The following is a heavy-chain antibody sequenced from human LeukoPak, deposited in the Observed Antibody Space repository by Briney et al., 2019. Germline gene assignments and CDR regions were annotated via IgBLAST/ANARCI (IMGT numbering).Heavy chain of an antibody. CDR1: GYTFTSYD. V-gene: IGHV1-8*01. J-gene: IGHJ6*03. D-gene: IGHD5-12*01. CDR2: MNPNSGNT. Sequence: ASVKVSCKASGYTFTSYDINWVRQATGQGLEWMGWMNPNSGNTGYAQKFQGRVTMTRNTSISTAYMELSSLRSEDTAVYYCARGIRGYSGYDFYYMDVWGKGTTVTISS. CDR3: ARGIRGYSGYDFYYMDV.